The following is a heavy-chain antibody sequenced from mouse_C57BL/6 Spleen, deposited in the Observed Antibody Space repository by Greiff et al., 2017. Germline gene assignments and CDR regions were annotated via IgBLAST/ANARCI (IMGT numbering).Heavy chain of an antibody. CDR3: ARRGPYWYFDV. CDR2: IDPSDSYT. V-gene: IGHV1-50*01. CDR1: GYTFTSYW. J-gene: IGHJ1*03. Sequence: VQLQQSGAELVKPGASVKLSCKASGYTFTSYWMQWVKQRPGQGLEWIGEIDPSDSYTNYNPKFKGKATLTVDTSSSPAYMQLSSLTSEDSAVYYCARRGPYWYFDVWGTGTTVTVSS.